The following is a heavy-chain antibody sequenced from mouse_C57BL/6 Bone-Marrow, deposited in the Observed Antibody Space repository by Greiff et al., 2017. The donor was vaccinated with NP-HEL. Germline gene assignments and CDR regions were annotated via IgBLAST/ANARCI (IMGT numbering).Heavy chain of an antibody. Sequence: VQLKESGAELVRPGASVKLSCTASGFNIKDDYMHWVKQRPEQGLEWIGWIDPENGDTEYASKFQGKATITADTSSNTAYLQLSSLTSEDTAVYYCTTFAGYYAMDYWGQGTSVTVSS. J-gene: IGHJ4*01. CDR1: GFNIKDDY. CDR3: TTFAGYYAMDY. D-gene: IGHD4-1*01. V-gene: IGHV14-4*01. CDR2: IDPENGDT.